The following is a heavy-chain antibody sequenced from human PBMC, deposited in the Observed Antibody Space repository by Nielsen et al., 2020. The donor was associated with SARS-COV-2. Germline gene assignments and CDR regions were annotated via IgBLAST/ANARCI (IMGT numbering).Heavy chain of an antibody. Sequence: GESLKISCAASGFTFSSYGMHWVRQAPGKGLEWVAVISYDGSNKYYADSVKGRFTISRDNSKNTLYLQMNSLRAEDTAVYYCATYPMVRGVIITPMGYWGQGTLVTVSS. J-gene: IGHJ4*02. V-gene: IGHV3-30*03. CDR2: ISYDGSNK. D-gene: IGHD3-10*01. CDR1: GFTFSSYG. CDR3: ATYPMVRGVIITPMGY.